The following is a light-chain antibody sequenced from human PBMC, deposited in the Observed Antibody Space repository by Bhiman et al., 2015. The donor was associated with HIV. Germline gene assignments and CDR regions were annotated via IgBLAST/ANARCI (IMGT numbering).Light chain of an antibody. Sequence: QSALTQPASVSGSPGQSITISCTGTSSDVGSYNLVSWYQQHPGKAPKLMIYEVNKRPSGVSNRFSGSKSGNTASLTISGLQAEDEAHYYCCSYAGSNTFLFGGGTKLTVL. CDR1: SSDVGSYNL. J-gene: IGLJ2*01. V-gene: IGLV2-23*02. CDR3: CSYAGSNTFL. CDR2: EVN.